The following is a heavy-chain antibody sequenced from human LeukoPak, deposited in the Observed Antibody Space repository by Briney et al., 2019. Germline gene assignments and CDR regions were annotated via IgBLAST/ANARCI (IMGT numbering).Heavy chain of an antibody. CDR1: GFVFSDYY. J-gene: IGHJ4*02. Sequence: PGGSLRLSCEGSGFVFSDYYMSWIRQAPGKGLGWLAYISGRHNTITYVDSVKGRFTISRDNAKNSMYLQMNSLRAEDTAVYYCARSGYSGYMGFWGQGTLVTVSS. CDR2: ISGRHNTI. CDR3: ARSGYSGYMGF. V-gene: IGHV3-11*04. D-gene: IGHD5-12*01.